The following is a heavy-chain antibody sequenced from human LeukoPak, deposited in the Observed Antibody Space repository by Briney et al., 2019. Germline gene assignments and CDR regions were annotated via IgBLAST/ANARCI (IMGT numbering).Heavy chain of an antibody. D-gene: IGHD3-9*01. Sequence: SETLSLTCTVSGGSISSGSYYWSWLRQPAGKGLEWIGRLHVDGSTSYNPSLKSRVTISGDTSKNQFSLQLSSVTAADTAVYYCAREIRYFDWYWFDPWGQGTQVTVSS. J-gene: IGHJ5*02. V-gene: IGHV4-61*02. CDR1: GGSISSGSYY. CDR2: LHVDGST. CDR3: AREIRYFDWYWFDP.